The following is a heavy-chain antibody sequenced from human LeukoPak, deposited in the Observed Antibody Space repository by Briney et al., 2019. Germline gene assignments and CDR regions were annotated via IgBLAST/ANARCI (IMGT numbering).Heavy chain of an antibody. CDR1: GYSISSGYY. CDR2: IYYSGST. V-gene: IGHV4-38-2*02. CDR3: ARGTIVGAIPFDY. Sequence: SETLSLTCTVSGYSISSGYYWGWIRQPPGKGLEWIGYIYYSGSTNYDPSLKSRVTISVDTSKNQFSLKLSSVSAADTAVYYCARGTIVGAIPFDYWGQGTLVTVSS. D-gene: IGHD1-26*01. J-gene: IGHJ4*02.